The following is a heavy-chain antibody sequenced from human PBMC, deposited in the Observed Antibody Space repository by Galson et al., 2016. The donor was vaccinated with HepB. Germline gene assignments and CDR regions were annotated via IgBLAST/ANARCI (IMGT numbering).Heavy chain of an antibody. Sequence: SLRLSCAASGFTFSSYGMHWVRQAPGKGLEWVAVISYDGSNKYYADSVKGRFTISRDNSKNTLDLQMNSLRAEDTAVYYCAKVREVADLPDYYYYYGMDVSREGTTVTVSS. V-gene: IGHV3-30*18. CDR3: AKVREVADLPDYYYYYGMDV. J-gene: IGHJ6*04. CDR2: ISYDGSNK. D-gene: IGHD6-19*01. CDR1: GFTFSSYG.